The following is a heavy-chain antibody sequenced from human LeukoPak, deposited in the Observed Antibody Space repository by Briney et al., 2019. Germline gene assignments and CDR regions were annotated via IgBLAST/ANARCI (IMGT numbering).Heavy chain of an antibody. V-gene: IGHV1-69*04. Sequence: ASVKVSCKASGGTFSSYAISWVRQAPGQGLEWMGRIIPILGIANYAQKFQGRVTITADKSTSTAYMELSSLRSEDTAVYYCARAPRGGGRWFDPWGQGTLVTVSS. CDR2: IIPILGIA. D-gene: IGHD2-21*01. J-gene: IGHJ5*02. CDR1: GGTFSSYA. CDR3: ARAPRGGGRWFDP.